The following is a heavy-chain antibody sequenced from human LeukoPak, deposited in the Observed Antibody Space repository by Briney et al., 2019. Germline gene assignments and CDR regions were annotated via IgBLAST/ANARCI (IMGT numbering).Heavy chain of an antibody. Sequence: SETLTLTCTVSGGSISSSSYYWGWIRQPPGKGLEWIGSIYYSGSTYYNPSLKSRVTISVDTSKNQFSLKLSSVTAADTAVYYCARETAMVRRTGDAFDIWGQGTMVTVSS. V-gene: IGHV4-39*07. J-gene: IGHJ3*02. D-gene: IGHD5-18*01. CDR1: GGSISSSSYY. CDR3: ARETAMVRRTGDAFDI. CDR2: IYYSGST.